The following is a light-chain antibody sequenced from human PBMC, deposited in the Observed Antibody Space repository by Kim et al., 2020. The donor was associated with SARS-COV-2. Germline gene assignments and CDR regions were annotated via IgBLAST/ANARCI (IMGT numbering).Light chain of an antibody. J-gene: IGKJ5*01. CDR1: QSVTGTN. V-gene: IGKV3-20*01. CDR2: GAS. Sequence: EIVLTQSPGSLSLSPVERATLSCRASQSVTGTNLAWYQQRPGQAPRLLMYGASYRASGIPDRFSGSGSGTAFTLTISSLEPEDFAGYYCQYYGRSPAVTVGQGTRLEIK. CDR3: QYYGRSPAVT.